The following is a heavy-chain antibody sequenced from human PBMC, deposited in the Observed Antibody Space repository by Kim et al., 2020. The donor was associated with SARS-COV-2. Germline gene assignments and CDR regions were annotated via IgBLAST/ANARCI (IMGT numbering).Heavy chain of an antibody. Sequence: STNYNPSLQSRVTISVHTSKNQFSLKLSSVTAADTAVYYCARAPWLLPDYWGQGTLVTVSS. J-gene: IGHJ4*02. V-gene: IGHV4-59*01. CDR2: ST. D-gene: IGHD2-15*01. CDR3: ARAPWLLPDY.